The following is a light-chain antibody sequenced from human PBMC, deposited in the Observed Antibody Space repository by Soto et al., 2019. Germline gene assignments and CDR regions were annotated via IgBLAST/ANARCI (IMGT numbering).Light chain of an antibody. Sequence: QSALTQPASVSGSPGQSITISCTGTRSDVGGYNYVSWYQQHPGKAPKLMIYDVSNRPSGVSNRFSGSKSGNTASLTISGLQAEDEADYYCSSYTSSSTPHVVFGGGTKLTVL. CDR2: DVS. CDR3: SSYTSSSTPHVV. J-gene: IGLJ2*01. V-gene: IGLV2-14*01. CDR1: RSDVGGYNY.